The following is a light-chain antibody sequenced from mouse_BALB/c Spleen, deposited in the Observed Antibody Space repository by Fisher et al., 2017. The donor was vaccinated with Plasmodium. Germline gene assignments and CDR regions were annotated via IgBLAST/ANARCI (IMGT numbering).Light chain of an antibody. CDR3: QQSDSWPLT. V-gene: IGKV5-45*01. CDR1: QSISNY. J-gene: IGKJ5*01. CDR2: YTS. Sequence: DIVITQSTATLPVTPGDRVSLSCRASQSISNYLHWYQQKSHESPRFLIKYTSQSISGIPSRFSGSGSGTDFTLSINNVETEDFGMYFCQQSDSWPLTFGAGTKLELK.